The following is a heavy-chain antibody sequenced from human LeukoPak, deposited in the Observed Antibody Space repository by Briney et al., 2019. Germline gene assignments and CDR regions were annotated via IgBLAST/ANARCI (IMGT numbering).Heavy chain of an antibody. CDR1: GYSISSGYY. CDR3: ARGHDILTGYSPLDY. D-gene: IGHD3-9*01. Sequence: PSETLSLTCAVSGYSISSGYYWGWIRQPPGQGLEWIGSIYHSGSTYYNPSLKSRVTISVDTSKNQFSLKLSSVTAADTAVYYCARGHDILTGYSPLDYWGQGTLVTVSS. J-gene: IGHJ4*02. V-gene: IGHV4-38-2*01. CDR2: IYHSGST.